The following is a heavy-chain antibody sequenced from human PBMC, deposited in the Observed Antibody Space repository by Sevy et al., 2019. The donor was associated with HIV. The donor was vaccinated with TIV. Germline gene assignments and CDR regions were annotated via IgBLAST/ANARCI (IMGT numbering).Heavy chain of an antibody. CDR1: GYTLSELS. J-gene: IGHJ4*02. D-gene: IGHD3-22*01. V-gene: IGHV1-24*01. Sequence: ASVKVSCKVFGYTLSELSMHWVRQTPGKGLEWMGSFDPEDGETIYAQKFQGRVAMTEDTSTDTAYMELRSLRSDDTAVFYCAITKDYYDNRGYPFDYWGQGTLVTVSS. CDR3: AITKDYYDNRGYPFDY. CDR2: FDPEDGET.